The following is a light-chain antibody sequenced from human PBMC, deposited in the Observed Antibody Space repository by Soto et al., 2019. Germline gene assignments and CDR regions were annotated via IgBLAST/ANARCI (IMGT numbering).Light chain of an antibody. Sequence: IAVTQSPSYLATSLGDSVPITSRASQTIGSYVNWYRQKSGAAPELLIYEASTLQSGVPSRFRGGASGTDFTLTISSLQLDDFATYYCQQSYNTSLAFGQGTKVDI. J-gene: IGKJ1*01. CDR3: QQSYNTSLA. CDR2: EAS. CDR1: QTIGSY. V-gene: IGKV1-39*01.